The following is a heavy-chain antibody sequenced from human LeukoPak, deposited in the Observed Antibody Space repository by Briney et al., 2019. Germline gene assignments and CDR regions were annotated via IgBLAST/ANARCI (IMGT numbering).Heavy chain of an antibody. D-gene: IGHD3-10*01. CDR2: ISSSSSTI. CDR1: GFTFSSYS. Sequence: QSGRSLRPSCAASGFTFSSYSMNWVRQAPGKGLEWVSYISSSSSTIYYADSVKGRFTISRDNAKNSLYLQMNSLRAEDTAVYYCARDYASYYYGSGSFDYWGQGTLVTVSS. CDR3: ARDYASYYYGSGSFDY. V-gene: IGHV3-48*01. J-gene: IGHJ4*02.